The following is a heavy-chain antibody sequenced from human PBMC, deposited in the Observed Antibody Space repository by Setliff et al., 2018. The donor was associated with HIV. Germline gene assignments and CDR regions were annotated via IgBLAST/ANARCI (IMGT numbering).Heavy chain of an antibody. J-gene: IGHJ2*01. D-gene: IGHD3-10*01. CDR3: ARSALWFGKADWYVDL. Sequence: SETLSLTCAVSGYSIRSSYWWGWIRQPPGKGLEWIGYLYNSRDTYYNPSLKSRVTMSVDTSKNQFSLKVRSVTAVDTAVYYCARSALWFGKADWYVDLWGRGTLVTVSS. CDR2: LYNSRDT. V-gene: IGHV4-28*01. CDR1: GYSIRSSYW.